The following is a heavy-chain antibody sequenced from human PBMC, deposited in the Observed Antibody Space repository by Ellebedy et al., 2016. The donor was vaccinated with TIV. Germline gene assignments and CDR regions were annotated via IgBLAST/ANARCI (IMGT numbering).Heavy chain of an antibody. CDR1: GGSISSYY. V-gene: IGHV4-59*01. D-gene: IGHD6-13*01. J-gene: IGHJ5*02. CDR3: ARNGYSSSWFNWFDP. Sequence: MPSETLSLTCTVSGGSISSYYWSWIRQPPWKGLEWIGYTYYSGSINYNPSLKSRVTISVDTSKDQFSLKLSSVTAADTAVYYCARNGYSSSWFNWFDPWGQGTLVTVSS. CDR2: TYYSGSI.